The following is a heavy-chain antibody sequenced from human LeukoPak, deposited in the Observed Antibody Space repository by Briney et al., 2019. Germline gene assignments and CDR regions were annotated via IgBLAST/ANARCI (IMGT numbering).Heavy chain of an antibody. CDR1: GFTFSSYS. J-gene: IGHJ5*02. CDR3: ARDLIVGDEQHRDANWFDP. Sequence: PGGSLRLSCAASGFTFSSYSMNWVRQAPGKGLEWVSSIDYSGGSTYYADSVKGRFTISRDNSKNTLYLQMNSLRAEDTAVYYCARDLIVGDEQHRDANWFDPWGQGTLVTVSS. CDR2: IDYSGGST. V-gene: IGHV3-23*01. D-gene: IGHD1-26*01.